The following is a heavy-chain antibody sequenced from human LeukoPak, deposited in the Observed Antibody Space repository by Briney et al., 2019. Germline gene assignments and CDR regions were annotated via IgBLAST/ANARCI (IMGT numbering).Heavy chain of an antibody. V-gene: IGHV3-74*01. CDR3: ASHAATYYYDSSGYSTGDY. J-gene: IGHJ4*02. CDR2: IDYDGINT. CDR1: GFTFSTYW. Sequence: GGSLRLSCAASGFTFSTYWMHWVRQTPGKGLVWVSRIDYDGINTNYADSVKGRFTISRDNAKNTLYLQMNSLRAEATAVYYCASHAATYYYDSSGYSTGDYWGQGTLVTVSS. D-gene: IGHD3-22*01.